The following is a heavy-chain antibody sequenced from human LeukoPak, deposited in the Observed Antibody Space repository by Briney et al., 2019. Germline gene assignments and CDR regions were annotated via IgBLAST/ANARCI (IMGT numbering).Heavy chain of an antibody. J-gene: IGHJ4*02. CDR3: AKYAPPTTVVTRYFDS. V-gene: IGHV3-23*01. D-gene: IGHD4-23*01. Sequence: PGGSLRLSCAASGFTFSNYAMAWVRQAPEKGLEWISVIGSGGGGIQYADSVKGRFTISRDNSKNTLYLQMNSLRADDTAVYYCAKYAPPTTVVTRYFDSWGRGTLVTVS. CDR2: IGSGGGGI. CDR1: GFTFSNYA.